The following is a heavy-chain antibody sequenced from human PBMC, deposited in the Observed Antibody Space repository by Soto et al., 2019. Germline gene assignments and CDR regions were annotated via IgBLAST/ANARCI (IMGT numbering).Heavy chain of an antibody. CDR1: GFTFSSYA. J-gene: IGHJ4*02. Sequence: EVQLLESGGGLVQPGGSLRLSCAASGFTFSSYAMSWVRQAPGKGLEWVSAISGSGGSTYYADSVKGRFTISRDNSKNTLYLQMNSLRAEDTAVYYCAKASEVRWFGELLPHFDYWGQGTLVTVSS. CDR2: ISGSGGST. CDR3: AKASEVRWFGELLPHFDY. D-gene: IGHD3-10*01. V-gene: IGHV3-23*01.